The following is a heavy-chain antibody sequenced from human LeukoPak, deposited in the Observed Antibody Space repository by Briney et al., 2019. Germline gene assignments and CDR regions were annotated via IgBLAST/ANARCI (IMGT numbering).Heavy chain of an antibody. V-gene: IGHV3-21*01. CDR3: ARDWDSSGPYYFDY. D-gene: IGHD6-19*01. Sequence: GGSLRLSCAASGFTFSSYSMNWFRQAPGKGLEWVSSISSSSSYIYYADSVKGRFTIYRDNAKNSLYLQMNSLRAEDTAVYYCARDWDSSGPYYFDYWGQGTLVTVSS. J-gene: IGHJ4*02. CDR2: ISSSSSYI. CDR1: GFTFSSYS.